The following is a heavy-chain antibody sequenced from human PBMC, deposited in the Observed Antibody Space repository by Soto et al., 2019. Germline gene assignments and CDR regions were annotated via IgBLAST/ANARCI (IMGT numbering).Heavy chain of an antibody. Sequence: QVQLQESGPGLVKPSETLSLTCTVSGGSISSYYWSWIRQPPGKGLEWIGYIYYSGSTNYNPSLKSRVTLSVDTSKNQFSLKLSSVTAADTAVYYCARFGDYYDSSGYYETYGMDVWGQGTTVTVSS. CDR2: IYYSGST. D-gene: IGHD3-22*01. V-gene: IGHV4-59*08. CDR1: GGSISSYY. CDR3: ARFGDYYDSSGYYETYGMDV. J-gene: IGHJ6*02.